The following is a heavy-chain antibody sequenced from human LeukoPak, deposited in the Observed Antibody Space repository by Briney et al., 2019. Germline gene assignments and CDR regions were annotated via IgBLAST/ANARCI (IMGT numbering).Heavy chain of an antibody. CDR3: ARGTNYYGSGPGDI. Sequence: GGSLRLSCAASGFTFSSYGMHWVRQAPGKGLEWVTFIRYDGSDKYYADSVKGRFTISRDNSKNTLYLQIHSLRVDDTAVYYCARGTNYYGSGPGDIWGQGTMVTVSS. CDR1: GFTFSSYG. D-gene: IGHD3-10*01. J-gene: IGHJ3*02. CDR2: IRYDGSDK. V-gene: IGHV3-30*02.